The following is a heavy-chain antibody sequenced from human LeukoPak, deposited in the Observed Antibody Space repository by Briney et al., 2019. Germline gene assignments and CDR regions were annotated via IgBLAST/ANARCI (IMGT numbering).Heavy chain of an antibody. J-gene: IGHJ6*02. D-gene: IGHD3-22*01. CDR3: AAVSGDYYDSSGYGKDYYYYGMDV. CDR2: ISSSGSTI. Sequence: GGSLRLSCAASGFTFSDYYMSWIRQAPGKGLEWVSYISSSGSTIYYADSVKGRFTISRDNAKNSLYLQMNSLRAEDTAVYYCAAVSGDYYDSSGYGKDYYYYGMDVWGQGTTVTVSS. V-gene: IGHV3-11*01. CDR1: GFTFSDYY.